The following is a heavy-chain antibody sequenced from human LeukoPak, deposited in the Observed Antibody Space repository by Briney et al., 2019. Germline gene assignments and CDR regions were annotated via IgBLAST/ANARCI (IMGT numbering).Heavy chain of an antibody. D-gene: IGHD3-9*01. CDR3: ARGSYYDILTGYCRNWFDP. CDR1: GGSVSSGSYY. Sequence: SGTLSLTCTVSGGSVSSGSYYWSWIRQPPGKGLEWIWYIYYSGSTNYNPSLKSRVTISVDTSKNQFSLKLSSVTAADTAVYYCARGSYYDILTGYCRNWFDPWGQGTLVTVSS. CDR2: IYYSGST. J-gene: IGHJ5*02. V-gene: IGHV4-61*01.